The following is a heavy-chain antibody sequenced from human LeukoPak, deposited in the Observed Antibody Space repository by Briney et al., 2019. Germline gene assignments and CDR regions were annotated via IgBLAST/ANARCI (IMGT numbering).Heavy chain of an antibody. CDR2: ISYNGGTT. D-gene: IGHD2-8*02. CDR1: RFIFSNYD. Sequence: GGSLRLSCVASRFIFSNYDMSWVRQAPRQGLEWVSSISYNGGTTFYAKSVQGRFTISRDNSHSTLYLQMNRLTAEDTAFYYCATSRSTATSARGLFDFWGQGTLVTVSS. CDR3: ATSRSTATSARGLFDF. V-gene: IGHV3-23*01. J-gene: IGHJ4*01.